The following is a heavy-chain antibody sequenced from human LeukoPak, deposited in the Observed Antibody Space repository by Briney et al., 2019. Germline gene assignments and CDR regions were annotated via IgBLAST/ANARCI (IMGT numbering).Heavy chain of an antibody. CDR2: IYTSGST. V-gene: IGHV4-61*02. J-gene: IGHJ3*02. D-gene: IGHD3-22*01. CDR3: AMEGYYDSSAMSSI. Sequence: SQTLSLTCTVSGGSISSGSYYWSWFRQPAGKGLEWIGRIYTSGSTNYNPSLKSRVTISVDPTKTQFSLNLSSVTAADTAVYYCAMEGYYDSSAMSSIWGQGTMVTVSS. CDR1: GGSISSGSYY.